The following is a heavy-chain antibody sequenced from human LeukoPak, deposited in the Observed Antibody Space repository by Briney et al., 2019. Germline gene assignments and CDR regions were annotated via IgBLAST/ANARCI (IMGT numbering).Heavy chain of an antibody. CDR2: IVSNGGST. CDR3: VKPSGYSGYGYFFDY. Sequence: GRSLRLSCSASGFTFSSSAMHWVRQAPGKGLEYVSAIVSNGGSTYYADSVKGRLTISRDNSKNTLYLQMSSLRAEDTAVYYCVKPSGYSGYGYFFDYWGQGTLVTVSS. V-gene: IGHV3-64D*06. D-gene: IGHD5-12*01. CDR1: GFTFSSSA. J-gene: IGHJ4*02.